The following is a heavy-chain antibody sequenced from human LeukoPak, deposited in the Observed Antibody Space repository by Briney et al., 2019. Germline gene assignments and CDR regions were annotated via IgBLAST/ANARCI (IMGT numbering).Heavy chain of an antibody. J-gene: IGHJ6*02. CDR1: GGSISSGDYC. CDR2: IYYSGST. D-gene: IGHD3-3*01. Sequence: SETLSLTCTVSGGSISSGDYCWSWIRQPPGKGLEWIAYIYYSGSTYYNPSLKSRVTISVDTSKNQFSLKLSSVTAADTAVYYCARAPRGDFWSGLDYYGMDVWGQGTTVTVSS. CDR3: ARAPRGDFWSGLDYYGMDV. V-gene: IGHV4-30-4*01.